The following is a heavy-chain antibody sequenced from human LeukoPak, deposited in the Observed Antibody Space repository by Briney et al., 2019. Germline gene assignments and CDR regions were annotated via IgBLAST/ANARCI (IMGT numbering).Heavy chain of an antibody. CDR1: GGSISSYY. V-gene: IGHV4-59*01. J-gene: IGHJ6*02. Sequence: PSETLSLTCTVSGGSISSYYWSWIRQPPGKGLEWIGYIYYSGSTNYNPSLKSRVTISVDTSKNQFSLKLSSVTAADTAVYYCARDLSSHEQHRSYYGMDVWGQGTTVTVSS. CDR2: IYYSGST. CDR3: ARDLSSHEQHRSYYGMDV.